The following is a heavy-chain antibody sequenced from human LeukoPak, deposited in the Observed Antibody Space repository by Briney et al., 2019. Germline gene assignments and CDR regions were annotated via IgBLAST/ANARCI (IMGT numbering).Heavy chain of an antibody. J-gene: IGHJ6*04. CDR1: GFTFSNNY. V-gene: IGHV3-53*01. CDR3: ARLFYNGLDV. CDR2: IYADGRT. Sequence: GGSLRLSCAVSGFTFSNNYMTWVRQAPGKGLEWVSIIYADGRTYYADSVKGRFTISRDSSENTLYLQMNSLRAEDTAVYYCARLFYNGLDVWGYGTMVTVSS.